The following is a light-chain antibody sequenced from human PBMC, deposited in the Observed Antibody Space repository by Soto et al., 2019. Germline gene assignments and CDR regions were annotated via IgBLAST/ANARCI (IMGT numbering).Light chain of an antibody. CDR3: CSYAGSDSSDYV. Sequence: QSALTQPRSVSGSPGQSVTISCTGTSSDIGAYNYVSWYQQHPDKTPKLMIYDVIKRPSGVPDRFSGSKSGNTASLTISGLQAEDEADYYCCSYAGSDSSDYVFGNGTKVTVL. J-gene: IGLJ1*01. CDR1: SSDIGAYNY. V-gene: IGLV2-11*01. CDR2: DVI.